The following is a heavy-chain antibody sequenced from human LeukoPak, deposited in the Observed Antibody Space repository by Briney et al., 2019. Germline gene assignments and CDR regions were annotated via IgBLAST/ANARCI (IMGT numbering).Heavy chain of an antibody. D-gene: IGHD2-2*02. CDR1: GFTFSSYW. J-gene: IGHJ4*02. V-gene: IGHV3-7*01. Sequence: GGSLRLSSAASGFTFSSYWMSWVRQAPGKGLEWVANIKQDGSEKYYVDSVKGRFTISRDNAKNSLYLQMNSLRAEDTAVYYCARDPAYCSSTSCYIFDYWGQGALVTVSS. CDR2: IKQDGSEK. CDR3: ARDPAYCSSTSCYIFDY.